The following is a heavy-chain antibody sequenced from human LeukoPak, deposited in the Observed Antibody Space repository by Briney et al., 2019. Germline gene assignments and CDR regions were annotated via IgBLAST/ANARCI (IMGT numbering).Heavy chain of an antibody. CDR3: AKTYSSGWYYFDY. V-gene: IGHV1-2*04. Sequence: ASVKVSCKASGYTFTGYYMHWVRQAPGQGLEWMGWINPNSGGTNCAQKFQGWVTMTRDTSISTAYMELSRLRSDDTAVYYCAKTYSSGWYYFDYWGQGTLVTVSS. CDR1: GYTFTGYY. CDR2: INPNSGGT. D-gene: IGHD6-19*01. J-gene: IGHJ4*02.